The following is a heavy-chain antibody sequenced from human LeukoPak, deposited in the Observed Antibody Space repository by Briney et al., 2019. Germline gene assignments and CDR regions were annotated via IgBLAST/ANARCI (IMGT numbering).Heavy chain of an antibody. CDR3: ARDPGATHQISPYCSGGSCYEE. CDR1: GGTFSSYA. CDR2: IIPILGIA. D-gene: IGHD2-15*01. V-gene: IGHV1-69*04. Sequence: GASVKVSCKASGGTFSSYAISWVRQAPGQGLEWMGRIIPILGIANYAQKFQGRVTITADKSTSTAYMELSSLRSEDTAVYYCARDPGATHQISPYCSGGSCYEEWGQGTLVTVSS. J-gene: IGHJ4*02.